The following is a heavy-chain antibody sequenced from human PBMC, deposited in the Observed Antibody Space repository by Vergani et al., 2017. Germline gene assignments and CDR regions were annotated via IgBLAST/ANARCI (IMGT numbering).Heavy chain of an antibody. Sequence: QLQLQESGPGLVKPSETLSLTCTVSGGSISSSSYYWGWIRQPPGKGLEWIGSIYYSGSTYYNPSLKSRVTISVDTSKNQFSLKLSSVTAADTAVCYCARLVAAAGWSTGYWGQGTLVTVSS. D-gene: IGHD6-13*01. CDR2: IYYSGST. CDR1: GGSISSSSYY. V-gene: IGHV4-39*01. CDR3: ARLVAAAGWSTGY. J-gene: IGHJ4*02.